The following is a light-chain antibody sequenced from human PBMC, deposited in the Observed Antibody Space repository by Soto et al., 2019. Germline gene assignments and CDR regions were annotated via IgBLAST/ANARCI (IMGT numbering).Light chain of an antibody. CDR1: SSNIGNNY. V-gene: IGLV1-51*01. CDR2: DNN. CDR3: GTWDSSLSAVV. J-gene: IGLJ2*01. Sequence: QSVLTQPPSVSAAPGQKVTISCSGSSSNIGNNYVSWYQQLPETAPKLLIYDNNKRPSGIPDRLSGSKSGTSATLGITGLQTGDEADYYCGTWDSSLSAVVFGGGTKLTVL.